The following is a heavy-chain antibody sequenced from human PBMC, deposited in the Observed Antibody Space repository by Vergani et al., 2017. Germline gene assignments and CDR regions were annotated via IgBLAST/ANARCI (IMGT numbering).Heavy chain of an antibody. V-gene: IGHV1-18*01. CDR2: ISAYNGNT. D-gene: IGHD2-21*02. J-gene: IGHJ5*02. CDR1: GYTFTSYG. CDR3: ARDPDNVVVTAIGWFDP. Sequence: QVQLVQSGAEVKKPGASVKVSCKASGYTFTSYGISWVRQAPGQGLEWMGWISAYNGNTNYAQKLQGRVTMTTDTSTSTAYMELRSLRSDDTAVYYCARDPDNVVVTAIGWFDPWGQGTLVTVSS.